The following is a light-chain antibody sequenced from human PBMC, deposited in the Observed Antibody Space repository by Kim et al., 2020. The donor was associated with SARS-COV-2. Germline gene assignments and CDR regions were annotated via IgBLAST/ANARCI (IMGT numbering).Light chain of an antibody. Sequence: EIVLTQSPGTLSLSPGEGATLSCRASQSVSSSYLAWYQQKPGQAPRLLIFGASSRATGIPDRFSGSGSGTDFTLTISRLEPEDFAVYYCQYYGTSFRTFGQGTKVDIK. V-gene: IGKV3-20*01. CDR3: QYYGTSFRT. CDR2: GAS. CDR1: QSVSSSY. J-gene: IGKJ1*01.